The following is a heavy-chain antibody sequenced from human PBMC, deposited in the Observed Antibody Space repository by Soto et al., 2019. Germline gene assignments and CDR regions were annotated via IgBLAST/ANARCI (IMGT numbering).Heavy chain of an antibody. CDR3: ARRTTVIQFDY. D-gene: IGHD4-4*01. J-gene: IGHJ4*02. Sequence: KTSETLSLTCAVYGGSFSGYYWSWIRQPPGKGLEWIGEINHSGSTNYNPSLKSRVTISVDTSKNQFSLKLSSVTAAGTAVYYCARRTTVIQFDYWGQGTLVTVSS. CDR2: INHSGST. CDR1: GGSFSGYY. V-gene: IGHV4-34*01.